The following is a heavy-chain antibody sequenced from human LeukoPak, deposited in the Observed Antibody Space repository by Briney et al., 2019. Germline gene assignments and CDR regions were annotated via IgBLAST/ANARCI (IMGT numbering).Heavy chain of an antibody. CDR1: GGSISSSSYY. Sequence: PSETLSLTCTVSGGSISSSSYYWGWIRQPPGKGLEWIGSIYYSGSTYYNPSLKSRVTISVDTSKNQFSLKLSSVTAADTAVYYCASSKALYDYVWGSSGGVCPPDYWGQGTLVTVSS. CDR2: IYYSGST. CDR3: ASSKALYDYVWGSSGGVCPPDY. D-gene: IGHD3-16*01. V-gene: IGHV4-39*07. J-gene: IGHJ4*02.